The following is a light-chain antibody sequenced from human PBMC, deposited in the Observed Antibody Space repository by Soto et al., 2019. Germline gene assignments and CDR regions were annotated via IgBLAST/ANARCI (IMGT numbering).Light chain of an antibody. Sequence: QSALTQPPSASGSPGQSVTISCTGTSSDVGVYNYVSWYQQHPGKAPKLLIYEVSKRPSGVPDRFSGSKSGNTASLTVSGLQAEDEADYYCSTFVGGNNYVFGTGTKLTVL. CDR1: SSDVGVYNY. J-gene: IGLJ1*01. CDR3: STFVGGNNYV. V-gene: IGLV2-8*01. CDR2: EVS.